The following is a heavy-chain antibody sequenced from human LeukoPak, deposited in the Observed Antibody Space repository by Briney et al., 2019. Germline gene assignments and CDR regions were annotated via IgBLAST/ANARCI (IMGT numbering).Heavy chain of an antibody. Sequence: GESLKISCKGSGYSFTSYWIGWVRQMPGKGLEWMGIIYPGDSDTRYSPSFQGQVTISADKSISTAYLQWSSLKASDTAMYYCARHYYTDQLLYGDLSYMDVWGKGTTVTVSS. CDR3: ARHYYTDQLLYGDLSYMDV. V-gene: IGHV5-51*01. CDR1: GYSFTSYW. D-gene: IGHD2-2*02. J-gene: IGHJ6*03. CDR2: IYPGDSDT.